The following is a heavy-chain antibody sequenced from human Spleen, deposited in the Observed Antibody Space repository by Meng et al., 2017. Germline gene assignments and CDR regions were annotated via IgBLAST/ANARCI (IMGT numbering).Heavy chain of an antibody. Sequence: GESLKISCAASGFTLSNYAMNWVRQAPGKGLEWVSTINGNGYSTYYADSVKGRFTLSRDNSKNTLSLQMNSLRAEDTAVYYCAKDRDEYGEYHSLFDPWGQGTLVTRLL. V-gene: IGHV3-23*01. CDR3: AKDRDEYGEYHSLFDP. CDR1: GFTLSNYA. CDR2: INGNGYST. J-gene: IGHJ5*02. D-gene: IGHD4-17*01.